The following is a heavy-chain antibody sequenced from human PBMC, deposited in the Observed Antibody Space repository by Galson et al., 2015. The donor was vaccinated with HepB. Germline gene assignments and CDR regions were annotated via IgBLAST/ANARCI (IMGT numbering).Heavy chain of an antibody. V-gene: IGHV3-48*01. Sequence: SLRLSCAASGFTFSSYSMNWVRQAPGKGLEWVSYISSSSSTIYYADSVKGRFTISRDNAKNSLYLQMNSLRAEDTAVYYCASYPRARAAAGTAVGGYWGQGTLVTVSS. CDR1: GFTFSSYS. D-gene: IGHD6-13*01. CDR2: ISSSSSTI. J-gene: IGHJ4*02. CDR3: ASYPRARAAAGTAVGGY.